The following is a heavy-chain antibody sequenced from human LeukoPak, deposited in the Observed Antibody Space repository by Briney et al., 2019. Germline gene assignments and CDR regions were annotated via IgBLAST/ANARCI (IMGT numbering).Heavy chain of an antibody. CDR2: IIPIFGTA. J-gene: IGHJ4*02. CDR1: GGSFSSYA. Sequence: SVKVSCNASGGSFSSYAISWVRQAPGQGLEWMGGIIPIFGTANYAQKFQGRVTITADESTSTAYMELSSLRSEDTAVYYCAREYSGYDRGIDYWGQGTLVTVSS. V-gene: IGHV1-69*01. D-gene: IGHD5-12*01. CDR3: AREYSGYDRGIDY.